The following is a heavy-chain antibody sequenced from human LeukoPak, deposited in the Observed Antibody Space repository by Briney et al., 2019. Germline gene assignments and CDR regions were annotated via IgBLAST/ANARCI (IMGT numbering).Heavy chain of an antibody. V-gene: IGHV3-30*18. CDR1: GFTFSSYG. CDR3: AKDRGGFSLWWYSYGYHPDGGFDY. Sequence: SGGSLRLSWAASGFTFSSYGMHWVRQAPGKGLEWVAVISYDGSNKYYADSVKGRFTISRDNFKNTLYLQMNSLRAEDTAVYYCAKDRGGFSLWWYSYGYHPDGGFDYWGQGTLVTVSS. J-gene: IGHJ4*02. CDR2: ISYDGSNK. D-gene: IGHD5-18*01.